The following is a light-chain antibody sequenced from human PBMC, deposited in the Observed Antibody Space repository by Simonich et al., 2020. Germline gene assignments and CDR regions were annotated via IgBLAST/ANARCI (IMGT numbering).Light chain of an antibody. J-gene: IGKJ2*01. CDR3: QQNYSTPHT. CDR2: WAS. Sequence: DIVMTQSPDSLAVSLGERATINRKSSQSVLYSSNNKNYLAWYKQKPGQPPKLLIYWASTRESGVPDRFSGSGSGTDFTLTNSSLQAEDVAVYYCQQNYSTPHTFGQGTKQEIK. V-gene: IGKV4-1*01. CDR1: QSVLYSSNNKNY.